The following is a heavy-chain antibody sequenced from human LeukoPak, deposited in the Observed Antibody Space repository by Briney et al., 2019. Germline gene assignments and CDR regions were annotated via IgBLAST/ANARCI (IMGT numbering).Heavy chain of an antibody. V-gene: IGHV3-21*01. Sequence: GGSLRLSCAASGFTFSSYAMSWVRQAPGKGLEWVSSISSSSSYIYYADSVKGRFTISRDNAKNSLYLQMNSLRAEDTAVYYCARGHSSGWYYFDYWGQGTLVTVSS. CDR1: GFTFSSYA. J-gene: IGHJ4*02. D-gene: IGHD6-19*01. CDR3: ARGHSSGWYYFDY. CDR2: ISSSSSYI.